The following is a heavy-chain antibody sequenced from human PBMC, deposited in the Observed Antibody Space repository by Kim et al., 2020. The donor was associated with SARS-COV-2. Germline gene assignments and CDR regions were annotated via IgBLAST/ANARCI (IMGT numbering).Heavy chain of an antibody. D-gene: IGHD3-9*01. Sequence: GGSLRLSCAASGFAFSAYDMSWVRQAPGKGLEWVSAISGSGSNTYYADAVKGRFTISRDNSKNTLYLQMNSLRAEDTAVYYCAKGAILTGYLFDYWGQGTLVTVSS. CDR2: ISGSGSNT. V-gene: IGHV3-23*01. CDR3: AKGAILTGYLFDY. J-gene: IGHJ4*02. CDR1: GFAFSAYD.